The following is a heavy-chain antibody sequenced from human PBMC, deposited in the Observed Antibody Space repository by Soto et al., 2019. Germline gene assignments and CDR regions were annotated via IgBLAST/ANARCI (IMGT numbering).Heavy chain of an antibody. CDR1: GGTFSSYA. J-gene: IGHJ6*02. D-gene: IGHD6-6*01. CDR2: IIPIFGTA. CDR3: ARDGYSSSSSYYYGMDV. Sequence: SVKVSCKASGGTFSSYAISWVRQAPGQGLEWMGGIIPIFGTANYAQKFQGRVTITADESTSTAYMELSSLRSEDTAVYYCARDGYSSSSSYYYGMDVWGQGTTVTVSS. V-gene: IGHV1-69*13.